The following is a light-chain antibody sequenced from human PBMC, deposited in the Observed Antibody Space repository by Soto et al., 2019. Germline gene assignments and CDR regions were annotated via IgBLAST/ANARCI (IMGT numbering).Light chain of an antibody. CDR2: VAS. Sequence: EIVLTQSPATLSLSPGERATLSCRASQSVSSSFLAWYQQKPGQAPRLLIYVASSRAPGIPDRFSGSGSGTDFTLTISRLEPEDFAVYYCQQYGSSQLTFGQGTKVEIK. J-gene: IGKJ1*01. CDR1: QSVSSSF. CDR3: QQYGSSQLT. V-gene: IGKV3-20*01.